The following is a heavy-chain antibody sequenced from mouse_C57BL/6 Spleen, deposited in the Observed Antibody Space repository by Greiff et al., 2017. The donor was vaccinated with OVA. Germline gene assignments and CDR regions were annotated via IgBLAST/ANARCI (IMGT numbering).Heavy chain of an antibody. CDR3: ARYGNHGGDYAIDY. D-gene: IGHD2-10*02. J-gene: IGHJ4*01. CDR2: INPSSGYT. Sequence: QVQLQQSGAELARPGASVKMSCKASGYTFTRYTMHWVKQRPGQGLEWIGYINPSSGYTKYNQKFKDKATLTADKSSSTAYMQLSSLTSEDSAVYYCARYGNHGGDYAIDYWGQGTSVTVSS. V-gene: IGHV1-4*01. CDR1: GYTFTRYT.